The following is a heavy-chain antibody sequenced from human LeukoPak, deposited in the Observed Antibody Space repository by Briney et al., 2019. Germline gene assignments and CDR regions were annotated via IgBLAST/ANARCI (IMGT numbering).Heavy chain of an antibody. V-gene: IGHV3-48*01. CDR2: ISSSSSTI. CDR1: GFTFSSYA. J-gene: IGHJ6*03. Sequence: PGGSLRLSCAASGFTFSSYAMHWVRQAPGKGLEWVSYISSSSSTIYYADSVKGRFTISRDNAKNSLYLQMNSLRAEDTAVYYCARGTARGYYYYYMDVWGKGTTVTVSS. CDR3: ARGTARGYYYYYMDV.